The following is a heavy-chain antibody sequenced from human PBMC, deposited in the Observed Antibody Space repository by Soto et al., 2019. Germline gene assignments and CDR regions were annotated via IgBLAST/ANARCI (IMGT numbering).Heavy chain of an antibody. CDR1: GFTFSSYS. V-gene: IGHV3-21*01. CDR3: ARDSGSYPWSFDY. D-gene: IGHD1-26*01. J-gene: IGHJ4*02. Sequence: GGSLRLSCAASGFTFSSYSMNWVRQAPGKGLEWVSSISSSSSYIYYADSVKGRFTISRDNAKNSLYLQMNSLRAEDTAVYYCARDSGSYPWSFDYWGQGTLVTVS. CDR2: ISSSSSYI.